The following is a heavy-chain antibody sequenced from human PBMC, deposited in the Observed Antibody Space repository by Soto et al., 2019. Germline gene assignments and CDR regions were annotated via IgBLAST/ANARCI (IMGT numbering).Heavy chain of an antibody. V-gene: IGHV3-13*04. D-gene: IGHD1-26*01. Sequence: EVQLVESGGGLVQPGGSLRLSCAASGFTLSSYAMHWVRQATGKGLEWVSGIGTAGDTYYPGSVKSRCTISRENAKNSLYLQMNRLRAGDTAVYYCARGRGADFDYWGQGTLVTVSS. CDR1: GFTLSSYA. CDR3: ARGRGADFDY. CDR2: IGTAGDT. J-gene: IGHJ4*02.